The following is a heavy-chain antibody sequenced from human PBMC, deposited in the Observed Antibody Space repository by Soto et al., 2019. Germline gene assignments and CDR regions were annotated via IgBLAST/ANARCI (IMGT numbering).Heavy chain of an antibody. D-gene: IGHD3-3*01. CDR1: GGTISGYY. Sequence: SETLSLTCTVTGGTISGYYWTWIRQSAGGGLEWIGRVYSSGSTNYNPSLKSRVTISLDTSMNHFSLRLSSVTAADTAVYYCARGQRFSDWFDPWGQGTLVTVSS. CDR2: VYSSGST. V-gene: IGHV4-4*07. CDR3: ARGQRFSDWFDP. J-gene: IGHJ5*02.